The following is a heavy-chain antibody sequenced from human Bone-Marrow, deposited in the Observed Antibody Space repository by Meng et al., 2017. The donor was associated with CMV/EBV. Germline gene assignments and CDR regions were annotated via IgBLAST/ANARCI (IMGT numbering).Heavy chain of an antibody. CDR1: GFTFSSYW. J-gene: IGHJ4*02. Sequence: GESLKISCAASGFTFSSYWMHWVRQAPGKGLVWVSRINSDGSSTSYADSVKGRFTISRDNAKNTLYLQMNSLRAEDTAVYYCGRAFSYSFDYWGQGTRVTVSS. CDR3: GRAFSYSFDY. V-gene: IGHV3-74*01. D-gene: IGHD4-11*01. CDR2: INSDGSST.